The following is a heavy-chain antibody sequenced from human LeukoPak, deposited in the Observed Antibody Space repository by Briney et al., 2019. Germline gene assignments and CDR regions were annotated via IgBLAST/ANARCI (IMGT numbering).Heavy chain of an antibody. V-gene: IGHV3-74*01. Sequence: SLRLSCEASGFTFSRYWMHWVRQAPGKGLVWVSRIKSDGKTNYADSVKGRFTISRDNAKNTVSLQMDSLRAEDTGVYYCARAPSEVGGYYPEYFRHWGQGTLVTASS. CDR3: ARAPSEVGGYYPEYFRH. CDR2: IKSDGKT. D-gene: IGHD3-22*01. J-gene: IGHJ1*01. CDR1: GFTFSRYW.